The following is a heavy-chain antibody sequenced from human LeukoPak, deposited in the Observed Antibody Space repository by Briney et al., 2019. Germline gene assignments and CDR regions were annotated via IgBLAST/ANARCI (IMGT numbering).Heavy chain of an antibody. CDR3: AKKGVYYYGSGSYYNDAFDI. V-gene: IGHV3-23*01. J-gene: IGHJ3*02. CDR2: ISGSGGST. D-gene: IGHD3-10*01. Sequence: PGGSLRLSCAASGFTFSSYSMNWVRQAPGKGLEWVSAISGSGGSTYYADSVKGRFTISRDNSKNTLYLQMNSLRAEDTAVYYCAKKGVYYYGSGSYYNDAFDIWGQGTMVTVSS. CDR1: GFTFSSYS.